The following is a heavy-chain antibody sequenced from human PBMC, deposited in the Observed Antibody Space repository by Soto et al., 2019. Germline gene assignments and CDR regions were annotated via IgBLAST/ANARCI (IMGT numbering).Heavy chain of an antibody. CDR2: MNPNSGNA. D-gene: IGHD6-6*01. Sequence: ASVKVSCKASGYTFTSYDINWVRQATGQGLEWMGWMNPNSGNAGYAQKFQGRVTMTRNTSISTAYMELSSLRSEDTAVYYCARSSSSYYYYGMDVWGQGTTVTVSS. CDR3: ARSSSSYYYYGMDV. V-gene: IGHV1-8*01. J-gene: IGHJ6*02. CDR1: GYTFTSYD.